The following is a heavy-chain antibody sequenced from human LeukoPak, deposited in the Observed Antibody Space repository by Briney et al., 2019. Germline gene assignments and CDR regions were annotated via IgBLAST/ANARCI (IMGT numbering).Heavy chain of an antibody. V-gene: IGHV3-23*01. J-gene: IGHJ4*02. D-gene: IGHD3-16*02. CDR2: ISGSGGST. CDR1: GFTFSTYA. Sequence: PGGSLRLSCAASGFTFSTYAMSWVRQAPGKGLEWVSGISGSGGSTYYADSVKGRFTISRDNSKNTPYLQMNSLRAEDTAVYYCAKVPEGSYRYTLSDWGQGTLVTVSS. CDR3: AKVPEGSYRYTLSD.